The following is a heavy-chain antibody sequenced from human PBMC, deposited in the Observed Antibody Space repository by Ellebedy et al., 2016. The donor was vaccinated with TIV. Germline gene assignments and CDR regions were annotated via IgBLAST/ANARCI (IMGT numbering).Heavy chain of an antibody. CDR1: GFSFSSYG. CDR3: AKGLRSSWYLNIMWFDP. J-gene: IGHJ5*02. V-gene: IGHV3-30*18. Sequence: GKSLKISCAASGFSFSSYGMHWVRQAPGKGLEWVAVISNDGSNKYYADSVKGRFTISRDNSKNTLYLQMNSLRAEDTAVYYCAKGLRSSWYLNIMWFDPWGQGTLVTVSS. CDR2: ISNDGSNK. D-gene: IGHD6-13*01.